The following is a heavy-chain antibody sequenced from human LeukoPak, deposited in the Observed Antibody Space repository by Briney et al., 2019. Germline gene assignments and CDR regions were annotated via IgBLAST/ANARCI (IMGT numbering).Heavy chain of an antibody. CDR3: ARGRGWGTFDI. V-gene: IGHV3-13*04. CDR2: IGTAGDT. D-gene: IGHD3-10*01. CDR1: GFTLRSYD. J-gene: IGHJ3*02. Sequence: GRSLRLSCAASGFTLRSYDMHWVSQGTGKGLEWVSAIGTAGDTYEPGSVKGRFTTSRENDKNSLYLQMNSLRVGDTDVYYCARGRGWGTFDIWGQGTMVTVSS.